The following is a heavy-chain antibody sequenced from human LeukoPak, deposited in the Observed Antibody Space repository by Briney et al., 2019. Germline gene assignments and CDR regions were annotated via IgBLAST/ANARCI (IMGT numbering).Heavy chain of an antibody. Sequence: GGSLRLSCAASGFTFSSCWMTWVRQAPGKGLEWVANIKQDGNEKYYVDSVKGRFSISRDNAKNSVYLQMNSLRAEDTAVYYCARGLAGLTAAGDYWGQGTLVTVSS. J-gene: IGHJ4*02. V-gene: IGHV3-7*02. D-gene: IGHD6-13*01. CDR1: GFTFSSCW. CDR2: IKQDGNEK. CDR3: ARGLAGLTAAGDY.